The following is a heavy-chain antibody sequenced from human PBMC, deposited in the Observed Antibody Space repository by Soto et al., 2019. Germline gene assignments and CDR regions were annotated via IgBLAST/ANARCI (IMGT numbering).Heavy chain of an antibody. J-gene: IGHJ4*02. D-gene: IGHD3-16*01. V-gene: IGHV1-18*01. Sequence: ASVKVSCKASGYTFTSYGISWVRQAPGQGLEWMGWISAYNGNTNYAQKLQGRVTMTRDTSISTAYMELSSLKSDDSAVYYCARDPIGGGAPYYIDFWGQGTQVTVSS. CDR3: ARDPIGGGAPYYIDF. CDR2: ISAYNGNT. CDR1: GYTFTSYG.